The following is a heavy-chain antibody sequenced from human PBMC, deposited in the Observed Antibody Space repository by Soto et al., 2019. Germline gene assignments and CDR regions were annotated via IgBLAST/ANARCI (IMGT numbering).Heavy chain of an antibody. CDR2: ISNDGSNK. D-gene: IGHD5-12*01. J-gene: IGHJ6*02. CDR3: ARDSQWGIREVRDYDPVYFYYALDV. CDR1: GFSFNNYA. V-gene: IGHV3-30-3*01. Sequence: QVQLVESGGGVVQPGRSLRLSCAASGFSFNNYAIHWVRQAPGKGLEWVAVISNDGSNKYYADSVKGRFTISRDNSMNTVYLQMNSLRGEDTTVYYCARDSQWGIREVRDYDPVYFYYALDVWGQGTTVTVSS.